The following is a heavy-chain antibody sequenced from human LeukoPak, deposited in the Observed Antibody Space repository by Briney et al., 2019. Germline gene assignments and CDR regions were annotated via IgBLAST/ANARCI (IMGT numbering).Heavy chain of an antibody. Sequence: GGPLRLSCAASGFTFTKNAMGWVRHTPGKGLEWVSTSGTSGGAYYADSVRGRFTISRDESKNTLYLEMNSLRGEDTAVYYCAKETRNTHNYYYFDSWGQGTLVTVSS. V-gene: IGHV3-23*01. D-gene: IGHD5-24*01. CDR1: GFTFTKNA. CDR2: SGTSGGA. CDR3: AKETRNTHNYYYFDS. J-gene: IGHJ4*02.